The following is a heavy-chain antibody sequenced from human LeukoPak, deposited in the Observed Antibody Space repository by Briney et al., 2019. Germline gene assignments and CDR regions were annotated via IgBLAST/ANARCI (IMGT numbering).Heavy chain of an antibody. Sequence: PSQTLSLTCTVSGGSISSGGYSWSWIRQHPGKGLEWIGYIYYSGSTYYNPSLKSRVTISVDTSKNQFSLKLSPVTAADTAVYYCARDRAWEVAWASSGFDPWGQGTLVTVSS. J-gene: IGHJ5*02. D-gene: IGHD2-15*01. CDR2: IYYSGST. CDR3: ARDRAWEVAWASSGFDP. V-gene: IGHV4-31*03. CDR1: GGSISSGGYS.